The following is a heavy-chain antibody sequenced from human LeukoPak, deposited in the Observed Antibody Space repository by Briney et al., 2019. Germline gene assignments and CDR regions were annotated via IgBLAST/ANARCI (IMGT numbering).Heavy chain of an antibody. CDR2: ISGSGGST. J-gene: IGHJ6*02. D-gene: IGHD3-10*01. CDR1: GINFNTYA. V-gene: IGHV3-23*01. Sequence: GGSLRLSCAASGINFNTYAMSWVRQAPGKGLEWVSAISGSGGSTYYADSVKGRFTISRDNSKNTLYLQMNSLRAEDTAVYYCAKDSPVYYGSSYYYYGMDVWGQGTTVTVSS. CDR3: AKDSPVYYGSSYYYYGMDV.